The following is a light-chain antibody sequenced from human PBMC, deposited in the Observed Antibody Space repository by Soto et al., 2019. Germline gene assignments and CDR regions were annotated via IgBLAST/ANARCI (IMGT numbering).Light chain of an antibody. CDR1: SSDVGGYNY. Sequence: QSVLTQPASVSGSPGQSITISCTGTSSDVGGYNYVSWYQQHPGKVPKLMIYEVSNRPSGVSKRFSGSKSGNTASLTISGLQAEDEADYYGSSYKSSSTYVFGTGTKVTVL. J-gene: IGLJ1*01. V-gene: IGLV2-14*01. CDR3: SSYKSSSTYV. CDR2: EVS.